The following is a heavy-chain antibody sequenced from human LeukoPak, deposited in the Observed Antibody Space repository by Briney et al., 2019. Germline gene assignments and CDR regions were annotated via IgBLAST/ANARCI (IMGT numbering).Heavy chain of an antibody. CDR3: ARGVYIAAAQYAY. CDR1: GGSISSYY. CDR2: IYYSGTT. D-gene: IGHD6-13*01. V-gene: IGHV4-59*01. Sequence: PSETLSLTCIVSGGSISSYYWSWIRQPPGKGLEWVGYIYYSGTTKYNPSLKSRVSISVDTSKNQFSLKLSSVTAADTAVYYCARGVYIAAAQYAYWGQGTLVTVSS. J-gene: IGHJ4*02.